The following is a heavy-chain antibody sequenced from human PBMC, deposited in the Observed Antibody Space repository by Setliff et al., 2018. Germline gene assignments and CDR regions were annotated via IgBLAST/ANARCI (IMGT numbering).Heavy chain of an antibody. Sequence: PGGSLRLSCAASGFTFGSYWMTWVRQAPEKGLEWVANIHQDGSERHYVDSVKGRFTISRDNAKHSLYLQMNSLRAEDTAVYYCARSYSSSWYGFLQHWGQGTLVTVSS. V-gene: IGHV3-7*01. J-gene: IGHJ1*01. CDR1: GFTFGSYW. D-gene: IGHD6-13*01. CDR3: ARSYSSSWYGFLQH. CDR2: IHQDGSER.